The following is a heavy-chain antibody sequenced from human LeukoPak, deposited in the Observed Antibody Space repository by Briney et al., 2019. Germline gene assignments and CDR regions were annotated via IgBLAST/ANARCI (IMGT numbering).Heavy chain of an antibody. J-gene: IGHJ4*02. CDR2: INPNSGGT. CDR1: GYTFTGYY. CDR3: ARDPRGENY. D-gene: IGHD3-10*01. Sequence: ASVKVSCKASGYTFTGYYMHRVRQAAGEGLEWMGWINPNSGGTNYAQKFQDRVTMTRDTSISAAYMELSRLRSDDTAVYYCARDPRGENYWGQGTLVTVSS. V-gene: IGHV1-2*02.